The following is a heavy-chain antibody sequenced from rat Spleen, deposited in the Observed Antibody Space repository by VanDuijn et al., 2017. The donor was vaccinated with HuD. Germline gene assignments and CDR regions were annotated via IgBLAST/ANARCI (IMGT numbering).Heavy chain of an antibody. V-gene: IGHV5-25*01. D-gene: IGHD1-5*01. CDR3: VVGEYRYKSYSWFPY. CDR1: GFTFSNYD. J-gene: IGHJ3*01. CDR2: ISPSGGST. Sequence: EVQLVESGGGLVQPGRSLKLSCAASGFTFSNYDMAWVRQAPTKGLEWVASISPSGGSTYYRDSVKGRITISRDNAKSNLYLQMDSLRSEDTATYYCVVGEYRYKSYSWFPYWGQGTLVTVSS.